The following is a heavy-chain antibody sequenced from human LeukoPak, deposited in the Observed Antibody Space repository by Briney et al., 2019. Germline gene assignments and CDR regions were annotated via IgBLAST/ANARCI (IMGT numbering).Heavy chain of an antibody. J-gene: IGHJ4*02. V-gene: IGHV4-39*01. CDR1: GGSISGSSYY. CDR3: ARHYYDSTGYYYFDH. D-gene: IGHD3-22*01. Sequence: SETLSLTCTVSGGSISGSSYYWGWIRQPPGKGLEWIGSLYYSGSTYYNPSLKSRVTISGDTSKSQFSLKLTSVTAADTAMYYCARHYYDSTGYYYFDHWGQGTLVTVSS. CDR2: LYYSGST.